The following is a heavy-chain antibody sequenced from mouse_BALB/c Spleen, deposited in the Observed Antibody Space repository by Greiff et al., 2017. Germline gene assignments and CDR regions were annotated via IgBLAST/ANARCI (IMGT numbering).Heavy chain of an antibody. CDR2: ISSGGST. D-gene: IGHD1-1*01. V-gene: IGHV5-6-5*01. J-gene: IGHJ1*01. Sequence: DVHLVESGGGLVKPGGSLKLSCAASGFTFSSYAMSWVRQTPEKRLEWVASISSGGSTYYPDSVKGRFTISRDNARNILYLQMSSLRSEDTAMYYCARALSSNWYFDVWGAGTTVTVSS. CDR3: ARALSSNWYFDV. CDR1: GFTFSSYA.